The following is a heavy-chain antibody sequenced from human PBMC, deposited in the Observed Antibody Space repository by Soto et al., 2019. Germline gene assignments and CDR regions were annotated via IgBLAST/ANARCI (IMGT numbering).Heavy chain of an antibody. CDR3: AKGGRIRGDDPFDY. V-gene: IGHV3-23*01. D-gene: IGHD3-16*01. CDR2: TSGSGGNT. Sequence: EVQLLESGGDLVQPGGSLRLSCAASGFTFSSYAMTWVRQGPGKGLEWVSVTSGSGGNTYYADSVKGRFTISRDNSKNSLYLQMNSLRPEDTALYYCAKGGRIRGDDPFDYWGQGTLVTVSS. J-gene: IGHJ4*01. CDR1: GFTFSSYA.